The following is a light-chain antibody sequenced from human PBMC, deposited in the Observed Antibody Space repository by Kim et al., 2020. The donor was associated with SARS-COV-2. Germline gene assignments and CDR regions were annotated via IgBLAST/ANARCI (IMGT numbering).Light chain of an antibody. CDR2: QDN. CDR1: KLGDKY. Sequence: SVSPGQTASITCSGDKLGDKYACWYQQKPGQSPVLVIYQDNKRPSGIPERFSGSNSGNTATLTISGTQAMDEADYYCQARDSSTAVFGGGTQLTVL. V-gene: IGLV3-1*01. CDR3: QARDSSTAV. J-gene: IGLJ2*01.